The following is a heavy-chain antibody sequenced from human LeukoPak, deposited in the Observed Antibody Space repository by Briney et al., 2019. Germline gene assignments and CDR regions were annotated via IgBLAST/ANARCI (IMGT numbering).Heavy chain of an antibody. V-gene: IGHV3-23*01. CDR1: GYTFSSYA. CDR3: AKDLAGYGDYGNYFDY. J-gene: IGHJ4*02. D-gene: IGHD4-17*01. Sequence: GGSLRLSCAASGYTFSSYAMSWVRQAPGKGLEWVSAISGSGGSTYYADSVKGRFTISRDNSKNTLYPQMNSLRAEDTAVYYCAKDLAGYGDYGNYFDYWGQGTLVTVSS. CDR2: ISGSGGST.